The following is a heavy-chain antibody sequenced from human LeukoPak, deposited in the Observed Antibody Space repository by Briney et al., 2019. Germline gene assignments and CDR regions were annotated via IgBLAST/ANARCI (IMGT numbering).Heavy chain of an antibody. CDR1: GFTFSSYA. J-gene: IGHJ4*02. Sequence: GSLRLSCAASGFTFSSYARTWVRQAPGKGLEWVSTLASTGSDTYYADSVKGRLTISRDTSKNTLYLQMDSLRAEDTAIYYCAKDRGRSVSGTEFDYWGQGTLLTVSS. CDR3: AKDRGRSVSGTEFDY. V-gene: IGHV3-23*01. D-gene: IGHD6-19*01. CDR2: LASTGSDT.